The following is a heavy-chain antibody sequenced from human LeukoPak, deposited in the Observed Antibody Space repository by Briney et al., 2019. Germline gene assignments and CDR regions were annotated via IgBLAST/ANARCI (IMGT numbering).Heavy chain of an antibody. J-gene: IGHJ4*02. Sequence: PGGSLRLSCAASGFTFDDYGMSWVRQAPGKGLVWVSRINSDGSRTSYADSVKGRFTISRDNAKNTLYLQMNSLRAEDTAVYYCARGPMVRTNLFDYWGQGTLVTVSS. CDR2: INSDGSRT. CDR3: ARGPMVRTNLFDY. CDR1: GFTFDDYG. V-gene: IGHV3-74*01. D-gene: IGHD3-10*01.